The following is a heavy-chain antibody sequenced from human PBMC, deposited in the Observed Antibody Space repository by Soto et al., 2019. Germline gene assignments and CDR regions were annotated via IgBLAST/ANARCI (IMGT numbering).Heavy chain of an antibody. CDR3: AIFHGDDYYYFYYMDV. J-gene: IGHJ6*03. D-gene: IGHD4-17*01. CDR2: MNPNSGNT. CDR1: GYTFTSYD. V-gene: IGHV1-8*01. Sequence: QVQLVQSGAEVKKPGASVKVSCKASGYTFTSYDINWVRQATGQGLEWMGWMNPNSGNTGYAQKFQGRVTMPRITSISTADMELSSLRSEDTAVYYCAIFHGDDYYYFYYMDVWGKVTTVTVSS.